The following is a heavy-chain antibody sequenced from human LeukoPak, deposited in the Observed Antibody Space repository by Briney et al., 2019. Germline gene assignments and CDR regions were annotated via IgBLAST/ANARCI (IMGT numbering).Heavy chain of an antibody. CDR1: GYSISSGYY. D-gene: IGHD2-15*01. CDR2: IYHSGST. J-gene: IGHJ4*02. Sequence: TSETLSPTCTVSGYSISSGYYWGWIRQPPGKGLEWIGSIYHSGSTYYNPSLKSRVTISVDTSKNQFSLKLSSVTAADTAVYYCAREGEDCSGGSCYHYYFDYWGQGTLVTVSS. V-gene: IGHV4-38-2*02. CDR3: AREGEDCSGGSCYHYYFDY.